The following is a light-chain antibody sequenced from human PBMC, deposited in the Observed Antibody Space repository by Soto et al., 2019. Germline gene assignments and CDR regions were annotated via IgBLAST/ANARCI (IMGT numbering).Light chain of an antibody. V-gene: IGKV1-5*01. J-gene: IGKJ4*01. CDR3: QQYNSYPLT. CDR1: QSISSW. Sequence: DIQMTQSPSTLSASVGDRVTITCRASQSISSWLAWYQQKPGKAPKLLIYDASSLESGVPSRFSGSGSGTECTLTISSLQPDDFATYYGQQYNSYPLTFGGGTKVEIK. CDR2: DAS.